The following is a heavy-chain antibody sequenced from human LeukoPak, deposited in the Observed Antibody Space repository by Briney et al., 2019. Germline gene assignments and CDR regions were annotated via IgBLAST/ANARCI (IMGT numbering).Heavy chain of an antibody. CDR2: IYHSGST. V-gene: IGHV4-4*02. Sequence: PSETLSLTCAVSGGSISSSNWWSWVRQPPGKGLEGIGEIYHSGSTNYNPSLKSRVTISVDKSKNQFSLKLSSVTAADTAVYYCARYSGSYSNFDYWGQGTLVTVSS. D-gene: IGHD1-26*01. CDR3: ARYSGSYSNFDY. CDR1: GGSISSSNW. J-gene: IGHJ4*02.